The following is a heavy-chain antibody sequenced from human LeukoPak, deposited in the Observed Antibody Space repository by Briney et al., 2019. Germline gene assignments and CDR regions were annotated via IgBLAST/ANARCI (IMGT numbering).Heavy chain of an antibody. V-gene: IGHV4-59*08. CDR1: GGSISSYY. D-gene: IGHD6-13*01. CDR3: ARPAAPNWYFDL. J-gene: IGHJ2*01. Sequence: SETLSLTCNVSGGSISSYYWSWIRQPPGKGLEWIGYIYYSGTTNYNPSLKSRVTISVDMSKNQFSLKLSSVTAADTAVYYCARPAAPNWYFDLWGRGTLVTVSS. CDR2: IYYSGTT.